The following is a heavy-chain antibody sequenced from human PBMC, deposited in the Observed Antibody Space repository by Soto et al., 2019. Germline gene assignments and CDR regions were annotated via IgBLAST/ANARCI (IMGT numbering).Heavy chain of an antibody. CDR3: AMGPGSFQNCFDT. J-gene: IGHJ5*02. V-gene: IGHV1-2*04. CDR2: INPNSGGA. CDR1: GYTFTGYY. D-gene: IGHD3-10*01. Sequence: ASVKVSRKASGYTFTGYYMHCVLLAPGQGLEWMGWINPNSGGANYAQKFQGWVTMTRDTSISTAYMELSRLRSDDTAVYYCAMGPGSFQNCFDTRGQGTLVTV.